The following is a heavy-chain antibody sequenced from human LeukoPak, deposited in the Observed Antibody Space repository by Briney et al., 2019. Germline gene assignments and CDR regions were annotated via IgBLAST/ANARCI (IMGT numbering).Heavy chain of an antibody. CDR2: INHSGST. D-gene: IGHD4-11*01. Sequence: PSETLSLTCAVYGGSFSGYYWSWIRQPPGKGLEWIGEINHSGSTNYNPSLKSQVTISVDTSKNQFSLKLSSVTAADTAVYYCARGSTGVWFDPWGQGTLVTVSS. J-gene: IGHJ5*02. CDR3: ARGSTGVWFDP. V-gene: IGHV4-34*01. CDR1: GGSFSGYY.